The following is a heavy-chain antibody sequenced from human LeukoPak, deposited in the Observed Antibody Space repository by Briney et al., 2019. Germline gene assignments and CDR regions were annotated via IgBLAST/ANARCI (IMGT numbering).Heavy chain of an antibody. CDR1: GFTFSSYT. CDR2: MSYDGSDT. Sequence: GGSLRLSCAASGFTFSSYTMHWVRQAPGKGLEWVAAMSYDGSDTYYADSVKGRFTISRDNSKNTLYLQMKSLRLEDTAFYYCARVVGAFGDYWGQGTLVAVSS. J-gene: IGHJ4*02. D-gene: IGHD1-26*01. V-gene: IGHV3-30-3*01. CDR3: ARVVGAFGDY.